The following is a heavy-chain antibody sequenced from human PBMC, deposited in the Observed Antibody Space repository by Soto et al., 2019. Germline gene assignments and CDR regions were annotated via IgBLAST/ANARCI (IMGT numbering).Heavy chain of an antibody. CDR1: GFTFSSYA. CDR2: ISGSGGST. J-gene: IGHJ4*02. V-gene: IGHV3-23*01. Sequence: PVGSLRLSCAASGFTFSSYAMSWVRQAPGKGLEWVSAISGSGGSTYYADSVKGRFTISRDNSKNTLYLQMNSLRAEDTAVYYCAKGGWFGELFIDYWGQGTLVTVSS. CDR3: AKGGWFGELFIDY. D-gene: IGHD3-10*01.